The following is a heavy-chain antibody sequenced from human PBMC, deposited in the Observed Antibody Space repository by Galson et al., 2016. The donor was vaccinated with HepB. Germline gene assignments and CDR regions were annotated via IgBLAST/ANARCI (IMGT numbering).Heavy chain of an antibody. CDR1: GFTFSSFW. Sequence: SLRLSCAASGFTFSSFWMSWVRQTPGKGLEWVATINQDGSDKYYVDSVKGRFTISRDNAKNSLYLQRNSLRADDTAVYYCAKVFYGDYSHLRNYYYYYMDVLGKGTTVTVSS. V-gene: IGHV3-7*03. D-gene: IGHD4-17*01. CDR2: INQDGSDK. J-gene: IGHJ6*03. CDR3: AKVFYGDYSHLRNYYYYYMDV.